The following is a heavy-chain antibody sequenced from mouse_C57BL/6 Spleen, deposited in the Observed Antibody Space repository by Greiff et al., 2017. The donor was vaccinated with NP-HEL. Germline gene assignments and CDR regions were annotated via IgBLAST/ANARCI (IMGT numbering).Heavy chain of an antibody. J-gene: IGHJ1*03. Sequence: QVQLQQPGAELVMPGASVKLSCKASGYTFTSYWMHWVKQRPGQGLEWIGEIDPSDSYTNYNQKFKGKSTLTVDKSSSTAYMQLSSLTSEDSAVYYCARPYGSSYDGYFDVWGTGTTVTVSS. CDR1: GYTFTSYW. V-gene: IGHV1-69*01. CDR3: ARPYGSSYDGYFDV. CDR2: IDPSDSYT. D-gene: IGHD1-1*01.